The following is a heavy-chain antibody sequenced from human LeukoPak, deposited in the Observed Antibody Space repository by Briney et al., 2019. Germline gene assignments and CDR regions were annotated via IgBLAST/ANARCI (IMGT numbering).Heavy chain of an antibody. CDR2: ISSTSSYI. J-gene: IGHJ6*03. V-gene: IGHV3-21*01. Sequence: GGSLRLSCAASGFTFSSYSINWVRQAPGKGLEWVSSISSTSSYIYYADSVKGRFTISRDNTKNSLYLQMNSLRAEDTAVYYCARVVGYYYYMDVWGKGTTATVSS. D-gene: IGHD1-26*01. CDR1: GFTFSSYS. CDR3: ARVVGYYYYMDV.